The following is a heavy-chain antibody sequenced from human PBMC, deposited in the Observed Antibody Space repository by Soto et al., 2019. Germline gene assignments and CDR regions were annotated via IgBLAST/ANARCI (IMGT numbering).Heavy chain of an antibody. J-gene: IGHJ6*02. CDR1: GFTFSSYW. CDR2: INSDGSST. Sequence: EVQLVESGGGLVQPGGSPRLSCAASGFTFSSYWMHWVRQAPGKGLVWVSRINSDGSSTSYADSVKGRFTISRDNAKNTLYLQMNSLRAEDTAVYYCARDYDILTGYYLYYYYGMDVWGQGTTVTVSS. CDR3: ARDYDILTGYYLYYYYGMDV. D-gene: IGHD3-9*01. V-gene: IGHV3-74*01.